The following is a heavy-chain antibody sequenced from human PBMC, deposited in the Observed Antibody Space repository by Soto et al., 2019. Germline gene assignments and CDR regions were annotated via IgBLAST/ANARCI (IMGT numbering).Heavy chain of an antibody. CDR1: GGSISSGGYY. Sequence: QVQLQESGPGLVKPSQTLSLTCTVSGGSISSGGYYWSWIRQHPGKGLESIGYIYYSGSTYYNPSLTSRVTISVDTSKNQFSLKLSSVTAADTAVYYCARDGGGPGVGGMDVWGQGTTVTVSS. J-gene: IGHJ6*02. V-gene: IGHV4-31*03. CDR3: ARDGGGPGVGGMDV. CDR2: IYYSGST. D-gene: IGHD2-15*01.